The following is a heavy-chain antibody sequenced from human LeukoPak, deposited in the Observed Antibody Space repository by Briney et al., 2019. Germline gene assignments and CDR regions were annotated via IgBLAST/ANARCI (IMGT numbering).Heavy chain of an antibody. CDR2: IYYSGST. V-gene: IGHV4-59*01. D-gene: IGHD4-17*01. J-gene: IGHJ5*02. CDR3: ARDRDYGDYVWFDP. Sequence: SETLSLTCTVSGGSISSYYWSWIRQPPGKGLEWIGYIYYSGSTNYNPSLKSRVTISVDTSKNQFSLKLSSVTAADTAVYYCARDRDYGDYVWFDPWGQGTLVTVSS. CDR1: GGSISSYY.